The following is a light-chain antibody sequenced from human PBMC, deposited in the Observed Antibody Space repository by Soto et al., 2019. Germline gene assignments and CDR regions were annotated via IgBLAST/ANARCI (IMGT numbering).Light chain of an antibody. J-gene: IGKJ5*01. V-gene: IGKV3-15*01. CDR2: GVS. CDR3: QQYKKWPPIT. Sequence: EIVMTQSPATLSVSPGDRATLSCRASQSVSSDLAWYQQKSGQGPRLLIYGVSTRATGIPPRFSGSWSGTEFTLIISSLQSEDFAVYYCQQYKKWPPITFGQGTRREIK. CDR1: QSVSSD.